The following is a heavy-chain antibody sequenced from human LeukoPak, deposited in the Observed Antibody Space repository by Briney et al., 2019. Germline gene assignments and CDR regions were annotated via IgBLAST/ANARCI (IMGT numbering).Heavy chain of an antibody. D-gene: IGHD6-13*01. V-gene: IGHV3-66*02. J-gene: IGHJ4*02. CDR1: GFNVSSNY. CDR2: IYGADAA. CDR3: VTSTGQQFIPYDY. Sequence: AGSLRLSCAASGFNVSSNYMTWIRQAPGKGLEWVSLIYGADAAYYAESVRGRFMISRDNFKNTLFLQMNSLRVEDTAVYYCVTSTGQQFIPYDYWGQGTHVTVSS.